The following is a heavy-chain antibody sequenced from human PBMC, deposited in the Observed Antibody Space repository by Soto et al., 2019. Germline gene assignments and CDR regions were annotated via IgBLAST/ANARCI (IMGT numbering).Heavy chain of an antibody. Sequence: EVQLVESGGGLVQPGGSLRLSCAASGFTVSSNYMSWVRQAPGKGLEWVSVIYSGGSTYYADSVKGRFTISRDNSNNTLYLQMNSLRAEDTAVYYCARDWPPPLHDYGGNSRDGRTNWYFDLWGRGTLVTVSS. D-gene: IGHD4-17*01. CDR2: IYSGGST. V-gene: IGHV3-66*01. J-gene: IGHJ2*01. CDR3: ARDWPPPLHDYGGNSRDGRTNWYFDL. CDR1: GFTVSSNY.